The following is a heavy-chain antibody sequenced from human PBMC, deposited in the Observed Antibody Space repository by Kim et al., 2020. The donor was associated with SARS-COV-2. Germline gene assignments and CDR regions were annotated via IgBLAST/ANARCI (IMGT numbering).Heavy chain of an antibody. D-gene: IGHD3-9*01. CDR2: ISSSSSTI. Sequence: GGSLRLSCAASGFTFSSYSMNWVRQAPGKGLEWVSYISSSSSTIYYADSVKGRFTISRDNAKNSLYLQMNSLRDEDTAVYYCARESGTILTGYYSGAFDIWGQGTMVTVSS. CDR1: GFTFSSYS. J-gene: IGHJ3*02. CDR3: ARESGTILTGYYSGAFDI. V-gene: IGHV3-48*02.